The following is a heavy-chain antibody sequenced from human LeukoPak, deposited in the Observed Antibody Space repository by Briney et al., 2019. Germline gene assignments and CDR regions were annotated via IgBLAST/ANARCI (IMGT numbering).Heavy chain of an antibody. D-gene: IGHD2-2*01. Sequence: ASVKVSCKASGYTFTNYDINWVRQAAGQGLEWMGWMNPSSGNTGYAQKFQGRVTMTRNTSISTAYMELSSLKSEDTAVYYCARALRYCSTTSCQYYFDYWGQGTLVTVSS. V-gene: IGHV1-8*01. J-gene: IGHJ4*02. CDR3: ARALRYCSTTSCQYYFDY. CDR2: MNPSSGNT. CDR1: GYTFTNYD.